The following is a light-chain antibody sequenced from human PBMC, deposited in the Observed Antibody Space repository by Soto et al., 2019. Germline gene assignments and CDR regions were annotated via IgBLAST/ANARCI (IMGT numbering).Light chain of an antibody. CDR1: QIFLHSNGYNY. CDR2: LGY. V-gene: IGKV2-28*01. Sequence: DIVLTHSPLSLPITPGDPAYISCIASQIFLHSNGYNYLDWYLQKPGQSKQILIYLGYNRASGVNDRFSGSGSGTDFTLKIRRVEAEDVGVYYCMKALQTQWKLGNGNKVDLK. J-gene: IGKJ1*01. CDR3: MKALQTQWK.